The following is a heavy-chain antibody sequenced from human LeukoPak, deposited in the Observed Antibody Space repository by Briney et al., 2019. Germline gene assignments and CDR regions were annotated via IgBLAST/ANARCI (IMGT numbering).Heavy chain of an antibody. D-gene: IGHD2/OR15-2a*01. J-gene: IGHJ4*02. V-gene: IGHV3-15*01. CDR1: GFTFSNAW. Sequence: GGSLRLSCAASGFTFSNAWMSWVRQAPGKGLEWVGRIKSKTDGGTTDYAAPVKGRFTISRDDSKNTLYLQMNSLRAEDTAVYYCAKDYFLIDYWGQGTLVTVSS. CDR2: IKSKTDGGTT. CDR3: AKDYFLIDY.